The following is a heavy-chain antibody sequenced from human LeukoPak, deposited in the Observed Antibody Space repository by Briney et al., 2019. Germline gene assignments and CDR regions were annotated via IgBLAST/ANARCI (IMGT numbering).Heavy chain of an antibody. J-gene: IGHJ6*02. Sequence: PPGGSLRLSCAASGFSFSSYYMSWVRQAPGKGLEWVALINPDGSERYYVDSVKGRFTISRDNARNSLYLQMNSLRDDDTAMYFCTRDLAAVPGPRTDVWGQGTTVTVSS. D-gene: IGHD6-19*01. CDR3: TRDLAAVPGPRTDV. CDR2: INPDGSER. CDR1: GFSFSSYY. V-gene: IGHV3-7*03.